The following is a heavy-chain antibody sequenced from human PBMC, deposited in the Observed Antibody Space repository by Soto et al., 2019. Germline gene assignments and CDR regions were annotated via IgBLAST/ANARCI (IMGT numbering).Heavy chain of an antibody. D-gene: IGHD6-13*01. CDR3: ARDHRTAAGTWYNWFDP. V-gene: IGHV1-69*08. Sequence: QVQLVQSGAEVKKPGSSVKVSCKASGGTFSSYTISWVRQAPGQGLEWMGRIIPILGIANYAQKFQGRVTITADKSTRTAYMELSSLRSEDTAVYYCARDHRTAAGTWYNWFDPWGQGTLVTVSS. CDR2: IIPILGIA. CDR1: GGTFSSYT. J-gene: IGHJ5*02.